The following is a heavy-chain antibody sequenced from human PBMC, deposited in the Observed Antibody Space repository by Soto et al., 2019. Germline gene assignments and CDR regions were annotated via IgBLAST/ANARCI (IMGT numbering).Heavy chain of an antibody. J-gene: IGHJ4*01. V-gene: IGHV3-23*01. D-gene: IGHD2-8*01. Sequence: EVQLLESGGGLVQPGGSLRLSCAASGFTFSSSAMSWVRQAPGKGLEWVSTITNSGDYISYADSVKGRFTISRDNSKNTLYLQMNSLRAEDTAIYYFARRMTAHFDFWGHGTLLTVSS. CDR1: GFTFSSSA. CDR2: ITNSGDYI. CDR3: ARRMTAHFDF.